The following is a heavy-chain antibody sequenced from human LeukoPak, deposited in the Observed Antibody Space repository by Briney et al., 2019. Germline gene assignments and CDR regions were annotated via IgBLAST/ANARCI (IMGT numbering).Heavy chain of an antibody. Sequence: GGSLRLSCAASGFTFSSYAMSWVRQAPGKGLEWVSAISGSGGSTYYADSVKGRFTISRDNSKNTLYLQMNSLRAEDTAVYYCARVGDYYYGSGSPWWGQGTLVTVSS. J-gene: IGHJ4*02. D-gene: IGHD3-10*01. V-gene: IGHV3-23*01. CDR2: ISGSGGST. CDR3: ARVGDYYYGSGSPW. CDR1: GFTFSSYA.